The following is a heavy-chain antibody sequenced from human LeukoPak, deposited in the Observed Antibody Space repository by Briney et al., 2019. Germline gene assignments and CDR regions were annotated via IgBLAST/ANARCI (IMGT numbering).Heavy chain of an antibody. CDR2: IIPIFGTA. CDR1: GGTFSSYA. V-gene: IGHV1-69*06. D-gene: IGHD6-13*01. CDR3: ARVEGLAAAAQNTRYYYYYMDV. Sequence: GASVKVSRKASGGTFSSYAISWVRQAPGQGLEWMGGIIPIFGTANYAQKFQGRVTITADKSTSTAYMELSSLRSEDTAVYYCARVEGLAAAAQNTRYYYYYMDVWGKGTTVTVSS. J-gene: IGHJ6*03.